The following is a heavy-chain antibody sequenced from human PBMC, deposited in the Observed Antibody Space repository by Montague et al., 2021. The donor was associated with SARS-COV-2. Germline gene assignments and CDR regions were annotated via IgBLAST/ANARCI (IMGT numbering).Heavy chain of an antibody. CDR1: GGSISSGGYY. V-gene: IGHV4-31*03. J-gene: IGHJ5*02. Sequence: TLSLTCTVSGGSISSGGYYWSWIRQHPGKGLEWIGYIYYSGSTYYNPSLKSRVTISVDTSKNQFSLKLGSVTAADTAVYYCARARRGSGSGSYFDILVNWFDPWGQGTLVTVSS. CDR3: ARARRGSGSGSYFDILVNWFDP. D-gene: IGHD3-10*01. CDR2: IYYSGST.